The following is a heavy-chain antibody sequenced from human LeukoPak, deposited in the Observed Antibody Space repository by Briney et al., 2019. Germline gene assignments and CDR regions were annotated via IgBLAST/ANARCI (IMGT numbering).Heavy chain of an antibody. CDR3: TTGIVVVPAAMERVDY. J-gene: IGHJ4*02. Sequence: GGSLRLSCAASGFTFSNAWMSWVRQAPGKGLEWVGRIKSKTDGGTTDYAAPVKGRFTISRDDSKNTLYLQMNSLKTEDTAVYYCTTGIVVVPAAMERVDYWGQGTLVTVSS. CDR2: IKSKTDGGTT. CDR1: GFTFSNAW. V-gene: IGHV3-15*01. D-gene: IGHD2-2*01.